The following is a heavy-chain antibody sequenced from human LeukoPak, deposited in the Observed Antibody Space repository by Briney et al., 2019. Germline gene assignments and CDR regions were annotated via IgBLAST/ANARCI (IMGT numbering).Heavy chain of an antibody. J-gene: IGHJ5*02. CDR3: ARKPLRARFDP. Sequence: SETLSLTCAVYGGSFSGYYWSWIRQPPGKGLEWIGEINHSGSTNYNPSLKSRVTISVDTSENQFSLKLSSVTAADTAVYYCARKPLRARFDPWGQGTLVTVSS. D-gene: IGHD5/OR15-5a*01. CDR1: GGSFSGYY. V-gene: IGHV4-34*01. CDR2: INHSGST.